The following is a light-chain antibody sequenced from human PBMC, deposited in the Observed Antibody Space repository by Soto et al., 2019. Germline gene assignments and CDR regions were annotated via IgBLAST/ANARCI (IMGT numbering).Light chain of an antibody. CDR3: KLFSNFSWT. J-gene: IGKJ1*01. V-gene: IGKV1-5*01. CDR1: QSISSW. CDR2: DAS. Sequence: DVQMTKSISTLSASVGGTVAITCRASQSISSWLAWYQQKPGKAPKLLIYDASSLESGVPSRFSGSGSGTEFTLTISSLQPDDFATYYCKLFSNFSWTFGQGTMV.